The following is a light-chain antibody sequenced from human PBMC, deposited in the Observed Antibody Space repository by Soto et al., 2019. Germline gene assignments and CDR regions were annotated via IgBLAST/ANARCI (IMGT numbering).Light chain of an antibody. CDR2: GSS. Sequence: DIHMTQCPSSLSPSVGDRFTLTCRASQSISRHLNWYQQKPGRAPRLLIYGSSNLQGGVPSRFSGSGSGTDFTLTISSLLPEDFATYYCQQGYSTPVTFGQGTRLEIK. J-gene: IGKJ5*01. CDR1: QSISRH. V-gene: IGKV1-39*01. CDR3: QQGYSTPVT.